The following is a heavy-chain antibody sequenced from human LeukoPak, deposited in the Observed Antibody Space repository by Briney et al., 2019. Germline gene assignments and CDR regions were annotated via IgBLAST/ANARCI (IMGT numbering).Heavy chain of an antibody. V-gene: IGHV3-30*02. D-gene: IGHD3-22*01. J-gene: IGHJ4*02. CDR2: IRYDGSNK. Sequence: SCKASGYTFTGYYMHWVRQAPGKGLEWVAFIRYDGSNKYYADSVKGRFTISRDNSKNTLYLQMNSLRAEDTAVYYCAKDPSLYYYDSSGYYPYYFDYWGQGTLVTVSS. CDR1: GYTFTGYY. CDR3: AKDPSLYYYDSSGYYPYYFDY.